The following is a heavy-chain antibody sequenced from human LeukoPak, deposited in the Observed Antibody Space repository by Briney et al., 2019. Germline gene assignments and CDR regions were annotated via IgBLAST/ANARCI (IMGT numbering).Heavy chain of an antibody. J-gene: IGHJ4*02. CDR2: IFYTGNT. CDR3: ARNYYDSSGYYIDQFYFDS. V-gene: IGHV4-39*07. D-gene: IGHD3-22*01. CDR1: GGSITSSNFY. Sequence: PSETLSLTCTVSGGSITSSNFYWSWIRQPPGKGLEWIGSIFYTGNTYYQPSLRGRLSISLDTSKNLFSLRLNSVTAADTAVYYCARNYYDSSGYYIDQFYFDSWGQGTLVTVSS.